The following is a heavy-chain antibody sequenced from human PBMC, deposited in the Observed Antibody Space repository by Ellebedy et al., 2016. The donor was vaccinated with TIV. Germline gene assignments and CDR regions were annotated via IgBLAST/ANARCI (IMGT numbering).Heavy chain of an antibody. V-gene: IGHV3-66*01. J-gene: IGHJ4*02. CDR3: ARDPPAERISTWG. CDR2: IYSGGSA. D-gene: IGHD1-14*01. CDR1: GVTVSNNY. Sequence: GESLKISCAASGVTVSNNYMTWVRQAPGKGLEWVSVIYSGGSAYYADSVKGRFTVSRDSSKNTLYLQMNSLRVEDTAVYYCARDPPAERISTWGWGQGTLVTVSS.